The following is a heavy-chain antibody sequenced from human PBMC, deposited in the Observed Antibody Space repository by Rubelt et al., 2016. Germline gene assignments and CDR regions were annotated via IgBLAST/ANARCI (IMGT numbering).Heavy chain of an antibody. CDR3: ARDPGDSSSWYGNYYDMDV. Sequence: SVKSRITINPDTSKNQFSLQLNSVTPEDTAVYYCARDPGDSSSWYGNYYDMDVWGQGTTVTVSS. V-gene: IGHV6-1*01. D-gene: IGHD6-13*01. J-gene: IGHJ6*02.